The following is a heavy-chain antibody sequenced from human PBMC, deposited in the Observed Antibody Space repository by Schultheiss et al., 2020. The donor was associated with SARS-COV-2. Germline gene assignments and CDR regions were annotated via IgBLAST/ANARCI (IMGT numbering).Heavy chain of an antibody. D-gene: IGHD3-10*01. V-gene: IGHV3-21*01. J-gene: IGHJ4*02. CDR1: GGSISSDN. Sequence: ETLSLTCAVSGGSISSDNWWSWVRQFPGKGLEWVSSISTGRTLISYADSVKGRFTISRDNAKNSLYLQMNSLRAEDTAVYYCARAGYYYGSGSYLDPFDYWGQGTLVTVSS. CDR2: ISTGRTLI. CDR3: ARAGYYYGSGSYLDPFDY.